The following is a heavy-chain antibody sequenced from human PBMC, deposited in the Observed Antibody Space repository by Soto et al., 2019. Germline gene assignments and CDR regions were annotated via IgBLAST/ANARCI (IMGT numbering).Heavy chain of an antibody. CDR3: AKVQYPLGYLDY. CDR1: GFTFGDYA. CDR2: ISWNSDSI. Sequence: PGGSLRLSCAASGFTFGDYAMHWVRQAPGKGLEWVSGISWNSDSIGYVDSVQGRFTISSDNAKNSLFLQLDSLEPEDTALYYCAKVQYPLGYLDYWGQGTLVTVSS. J-gene: IGHJ4*02. V-gene: IGHV3-9*01. D-gene: IGHD2-2*01.